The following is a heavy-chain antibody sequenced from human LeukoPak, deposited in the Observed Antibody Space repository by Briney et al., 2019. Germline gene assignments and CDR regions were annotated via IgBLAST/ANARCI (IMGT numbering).Heavy chain of an antibody. Sequence: ASVKVSCKASGYTFIGYYMHWVRQAPGQGLEWMGWINPNSGGTNYAQKFQGRVTMTRDTSISTAYMELSRLRSDDTAVYYCARGAGYSGTYHDAFDIWGQGTVVTVSS. CDR2: INPNSGGT. V-gene: IGHV1-2*02. CDR3: ARGAGYSGTYHDAFDI. D-gene: IGHD1-26*01. J-gene: IGHJ3*02. CDR1: GYTFIGYY.